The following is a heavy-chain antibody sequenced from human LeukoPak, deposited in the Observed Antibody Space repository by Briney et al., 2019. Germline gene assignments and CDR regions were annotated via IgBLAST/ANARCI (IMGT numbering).Heavy chain of an antibody. Sequence: ASVKVSCKASGYSFTGYYMHWVRQAPGQGLEWMGWINPNSGGTNYAQKFQGRVTMTRDTSISTAYMELSRLRSDDTAVYYCARDKQLDLDAFDIWGQGTMVTVSS. CDR3: ARDKQLDLDAFDI. CDR1: GYSFTGYY. V-gene: IGHV1-2*02. D-gene: IGHD1-1*01. CDR2: INPNSGGT. J-gene: IGHJ3*02.